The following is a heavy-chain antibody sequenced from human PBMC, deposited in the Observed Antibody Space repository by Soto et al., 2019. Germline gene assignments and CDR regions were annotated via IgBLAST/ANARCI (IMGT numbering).Heavy chain of an antibody. J-gene: IGHJ5*02. V-gene: IGHV4-39*01. Sequence: SETLSLTCPVSGCSISSSSYYWGWIRQPPGKGLEWIGSIYYSGSTYYNPSLKSRVTISVDTSKNQFSLKLSSVTAADTAVYYCARLRDDIVATMGWFDPWGQGTLVTVS. D-gene: IGHD5-12*01. CDR1: GCSISSSSYY. CDR2: IYYSGST. CDR3: ARLRDDIVATMGWFDP.